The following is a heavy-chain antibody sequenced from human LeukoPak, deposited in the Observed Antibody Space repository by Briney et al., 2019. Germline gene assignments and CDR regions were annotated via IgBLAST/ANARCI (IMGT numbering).Heavy chain of an antibody. D-gene: IGHD2-2*01. V-gene: IGHV4-39*07. J-gene: IGHJ4*02. CDR1: GGSISSGDYY. Sequence: SETLSLTCTVSGGSISSGDYYWGWIRQPPGKGLEWIGSIYHSGSTNYHPSLKSRVTISVDTSKNQFSLKLSSVTAADTAVYYCARVYVEYQLRVFDYWGQGTLVTVSS. CDR3: ARVYVEYQLRVFDY. CDR2: IYHSGST.